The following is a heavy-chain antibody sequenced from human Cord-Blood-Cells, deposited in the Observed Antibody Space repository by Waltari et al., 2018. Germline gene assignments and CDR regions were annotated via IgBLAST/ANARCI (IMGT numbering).Heavy chain of an antibody. D-gene: IGHD3-9*01. V-gene: IGHV3-48*03. CDR3: AREARNFDWLYGAFDI. Sequence: EVQLVESGGGLVQPGGSLRLPRAASGFPFSSYEMNRVRQAPGKGLEWVSYISSSGSTIYYADSVKGRFTISRDNAKNSLYLQMNSLRAEDTAVYYCAREARNFDWLYGAFDIWGQGTMVTVSS. J-gene: IGHJ3*02. CDR1: GFPFSSYE. CDR2: ISSSGSTI.